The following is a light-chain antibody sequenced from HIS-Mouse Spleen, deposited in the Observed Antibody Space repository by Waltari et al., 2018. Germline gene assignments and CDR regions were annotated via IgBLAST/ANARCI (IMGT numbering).Light chain of an antibody. CDR1: QSISSW. CDR2: KAS. CDR3: QQSYSTPFT. J-gene: IGKJ3*01. V-gene: IGKV1-5*03. Sequence: DIQITQSPSTLSASVGDRVTITCRTSQSISSWLAWYQQKPGKAPKLLIYKASSLESGVPSRFSGSGSGTEFTLTISSLQPDDFATYYCQQSYSTPFTFGPGTKVDIK.